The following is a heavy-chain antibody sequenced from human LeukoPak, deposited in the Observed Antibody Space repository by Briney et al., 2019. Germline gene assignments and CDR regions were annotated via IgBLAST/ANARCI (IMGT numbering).Heavy chain of an antibody. CDR1: GYTFTGYY. V-gene: IGHV1-2*02. D-gene: IGHD3-16*01. J-gene: IGHJ5*02. CDR3: ARDRAMITFGGVMGIEP. Sequence: ASVKVSCKASGYTFTGYYMHWVRQAPGQGLEWMGWINPNSGGTNYAQKFQGRVTMTRDTSISTAYMELSRLRSDDTAVYYCARDRAMITFGGVMGIEPWGQGTLVTVSS. CDR2: INPNSGGT.